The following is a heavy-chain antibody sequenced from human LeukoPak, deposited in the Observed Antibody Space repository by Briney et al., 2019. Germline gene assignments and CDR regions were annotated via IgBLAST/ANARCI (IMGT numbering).Heavy chain of an antibody. CDR2: ISDSGGST. J-gene: IGHJ6*02. CDR3: VRGYSFGPYGMDV. Sequence: QPGGSLRLSCAGSGFIFSQFWMQWVRQVPGKGLEYVSAISDSGGSTYYADSVKGRFTISRDNSKNTLYLQMSSLRAEDTAVYFCVRGYSFGPYGMDVWGQGTTVTVSS. V-gene: IGHV3-64D*09. CDR1: GFIFSQFW. D-gene: IGHD2-15*01.